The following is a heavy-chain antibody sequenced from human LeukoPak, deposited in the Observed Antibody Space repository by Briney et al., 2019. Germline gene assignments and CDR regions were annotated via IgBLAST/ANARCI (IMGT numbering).Heavy chain of an antibody. Sequence: GGSLRLSCAASGFTFSSYSMNWVRQAPGKGLEWVSSISSSSSYIYYADSVKGRFTISRDNAKNSLYLQMNSLRAEDTAVYYCARDHDYDGYFDYWGQGTLVTVSS. V-gene: IGHV3-21*01. D-gene: IGHD4-23*01. CDR3: ARDHDYDGYFDY. J-gene: IGHJ4*02. CDR2: ISSSSSYI. CDR1: GFTFSSYS.